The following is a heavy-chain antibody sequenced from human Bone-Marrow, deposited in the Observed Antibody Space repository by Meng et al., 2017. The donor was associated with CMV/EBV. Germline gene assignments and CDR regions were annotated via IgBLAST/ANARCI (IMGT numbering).Heavy chain of an antibody. D-gene: IGHD1-1*01. V-gene: IGHV3-23*01. CDR2: IILSGGST. J-gene: IGHJ4*02. CDR1: GLSFSSYV. Sequence: GGSLRLSCAASGLSFSSYVRSWVRQPPGKGLEWVSSIILSGGSTYYADAAKGRFTISRDISKNTLYLQMNSLRAEDTAVYYCARADVQLEIDYCGQGTLVTVSS. CDR3: ARADVQLEIDY.